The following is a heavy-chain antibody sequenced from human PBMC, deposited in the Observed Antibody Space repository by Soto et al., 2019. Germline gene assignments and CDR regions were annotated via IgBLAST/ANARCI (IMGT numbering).Heavy chain of an antibody. D-gene: IGHD5-18*01. CDR1: GGSFSGYY. CDR2: INHSGST. V-gene: IGHV4-34*01. CDR3: ARTRGNTAMVARAHWYFDL. Sequence: QVQLQQWGAGLLKPSETLSLTCAVYGGSFSGYYWSWIRQPPGKGLEWIGEINHSGSTNYNPSLKSRVTISVDTSKNQCSLKLSSVTAADTAVYYCARTRGNTAMVARAHWYFDLWGRGTLVTVSS. J-gene: IGHJ2*01.